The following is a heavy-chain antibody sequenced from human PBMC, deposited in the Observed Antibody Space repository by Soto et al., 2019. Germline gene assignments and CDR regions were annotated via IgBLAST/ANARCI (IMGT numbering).Heavy chain of an antibody. V-gene: IGHV3-23*01. J-gene: IGHJ4*02. CDR1: GFTFSRYS. Sequence: EVQLLESGGGLVQPGGSLRLSCAASGFTFSRYSMSWVRQAPGKGLEWVSAIRGSVGSTYYADSVKGLFTISRNNSKNTLNMKMNSLIAEHMAVYYCAKDKYRYHYGDHGGFNYWGQGTLVTVSS. D-gene: IGHD4-17*01. CDR3: AKDKYRYHYGDHGGFNY. CDR2: IRGSVGST.